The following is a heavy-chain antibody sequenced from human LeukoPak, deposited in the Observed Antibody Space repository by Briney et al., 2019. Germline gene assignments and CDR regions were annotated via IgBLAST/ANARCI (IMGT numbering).Heavy chain of an antibody. CDR3: ARPYYDFWSGFYYFDY. J-gene: IGHJ4*02. Sequence: PSETLSLTCAVSGYSISSGYYWGWIRQPPGKGLEWIGSIYHSGGAYYNPSLKSRVTISVDTSKNQFSLKLSSVTAADTAVYYCARPYYDFWSGFYYFDYWGQGTLVTVSS. D-gene: IGHD3-3*01. CDR1: GYSISSGYY. CDR2: IYHSGGA. V-gene: IGHV4-38-2*01.